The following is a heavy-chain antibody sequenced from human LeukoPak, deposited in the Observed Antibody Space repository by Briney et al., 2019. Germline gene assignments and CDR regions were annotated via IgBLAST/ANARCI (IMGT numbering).Heavy chain of an antibody. Sequence: PSETLSLTCNVSGGSIGSFHWSWIRQPPGKGLEWIGYIHYSGSTKYNPSLESRVSISVGTSKNQFSLKLSSVAAADTAVYYCASSQDTSGYFAFDVWGQGTLVTVSS. J-gene: IGHJ3*01. V-gene: IGHV4-59*01. CDR3: ASSQDTSGYFAFDV. CDR2: IHYSGST. D-gene: IGHD3-22*01. CDR1: GGSIGSFH.